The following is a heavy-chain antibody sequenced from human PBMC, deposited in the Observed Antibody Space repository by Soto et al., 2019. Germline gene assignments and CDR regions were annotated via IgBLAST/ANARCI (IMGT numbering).Heavy chain of an antibody. CDR1: GFTFSSYD. Sequence: PGGSLRLSCAASGFTFSSYDMHWVRQATGKGLEWVSAIGTAGDTYYPGSVKGRFTISRENAKNSLYLQMNSLRAGDTAVYYCARGGGHDSSGYDAFDIWGQGTMVTVSS. CDR3: ARGGGHDSSGYDAFDI. D-gene: IGHD3-22*01. V-gene: IGHV3-13*04. CDR2: IGTAGDT. J-gene: IGHJ3*02.